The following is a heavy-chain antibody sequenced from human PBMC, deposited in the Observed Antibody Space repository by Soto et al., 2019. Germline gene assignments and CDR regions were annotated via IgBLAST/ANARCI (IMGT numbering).Heavy chain of an antibody. D-gene: IGHD3-9*01. CDR3: ARDQYYDILTKGYYYGMDV. CDR1: GFTFDDYG. CDR2: INWNGGST. V-gene: IGHV3-20*04. J-gene: IGHJ6*02. Sequence: PGGSLRLSCAASGFTFDDYGMSWVRQAPGKGLEWVSGINWNGGSTGYADSVKGRFTISRDNAKNSLYLQMSSLRAEDTALYYCARDQYYDILTKGYYYGMDVWGQGTTVTVSS.